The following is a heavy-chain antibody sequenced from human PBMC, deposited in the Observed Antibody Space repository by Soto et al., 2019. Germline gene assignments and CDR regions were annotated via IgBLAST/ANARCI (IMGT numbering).Heavy chain of an antibody. Sequence: PSETLSLTCTVSGGSISSYYWSWIRQPPGKGLEWIGYIYYSGSTNYNPSLKSRVTISVDTSKNQFSLKPSSVTAADTAVYYCARGLDVWLGQCFDYWGQGTLVTVSS. J-gene: IGHJ4*02. CDR1: GGSISSYY. CDR3: ARGLDVWLGQCFDY. D-gene: IGHD3-10*01. CDR2: IYYSGST. V-gene: IGHV4-59*01.